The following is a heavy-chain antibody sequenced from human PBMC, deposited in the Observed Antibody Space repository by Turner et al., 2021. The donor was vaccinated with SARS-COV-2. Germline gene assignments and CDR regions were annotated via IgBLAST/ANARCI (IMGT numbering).Heavy chain of an antibody. CDR1: GYTLIELS. CDR3: ATAPPYCTNGVCPNWFDP. CDR2: VDPEDGET. V-gene: IGHV1-24*01. D-gene: IGHD2-8*01. J-gene: IGHJ5*02. Sequence: QVQLVQSGAEVKKPGASVKVSCKVSGYTLIELSMHWVRQAPGKGLEWMGGVDPEDGETIYAQKCQGRVTMIEDTSTDTAYMELSSLRSEDTAVYYCATAPPYCTNGVCPNWFDPWGQGTLVTVSS.